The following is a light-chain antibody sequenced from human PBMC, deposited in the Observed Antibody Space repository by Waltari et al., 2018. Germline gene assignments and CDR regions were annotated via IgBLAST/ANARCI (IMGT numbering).Light chain of an antibody. V-gene: IGKV1-9*01. J-gene: IGKJ4*01. CDR2: AAS. CDR3: QQLHAYPLT. Sequence: DIQLTQSPSFLSASVGDRISVTCRASQGIYTYLAWYQQNAGKAPKLLIYAASTLHSGVPSRFSGSGSGTEFTLTISSLQSEDSAIYYCQQLHAYPLTFGGGTKVEVK. CDR1: QGIYTY.